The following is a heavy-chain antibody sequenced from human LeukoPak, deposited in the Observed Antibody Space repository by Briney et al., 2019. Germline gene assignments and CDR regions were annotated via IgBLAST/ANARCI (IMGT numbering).Heavy chain of an antibody. V-gene: IGHV4-39*01. J-gene: IGHJ6*02. CDR1: GGSISTSTYY. CDR3: ARQQSNWASGPGMDV. CDR2: IYYSGST. Sequence: PSETLSLTCTVSGGSISTSTYYWGWIRQPPGKGLEWIGSIYYSGSTYYNPSLKSRVTISVDTSKNQFSLGLSSVTAADTAMYYCARQQSNWASGPGMDVWGQGTTVTVSS. D-gene: IGHD7-27*01.